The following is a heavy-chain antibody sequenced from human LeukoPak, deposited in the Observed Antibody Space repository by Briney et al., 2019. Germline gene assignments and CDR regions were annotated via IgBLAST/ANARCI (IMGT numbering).Heavy chain of an antibody. CDR2: IRSSSSTK. CDR1: GFTFSSYA. CDR3: ARLGSHGYYYDGMDV. D-gene: IGHD3-16*01. J-gene: IGHJ6*02. V-gene: IGHV3-48*04. Sequence: PGGSLRLSCAASGFTFSSYAMSWVRQAPGKGLEWLSYIRSSSSTKYYADSVKGRFTISRDNAKNSLYLQMNSLRAEDTAVYYCARLGSHGYYYDGMDVWGQGTSVTVSS.